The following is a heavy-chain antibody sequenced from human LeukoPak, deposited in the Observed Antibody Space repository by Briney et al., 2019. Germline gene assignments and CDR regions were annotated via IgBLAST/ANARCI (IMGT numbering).Heavy chain of an antibody. J-gene: IGHJ4*02. V-gene: IGHV3-30-3*01. D-gene: IGHD6-19*01. CDR2: ISYDGSNK. CDR1: GFAFSSYA. CDR3: ASGSIAVAGYY. Sequence: PGGSLRLSCAASGFAFSSYAMHWVRQAPGKGLEWVAVISYDGSNKYYADSVKGRFTISRDNSKNTLYLQMNSLRAEDTAVYYCASGSIAVAGYYWGQGTLVTVSS.